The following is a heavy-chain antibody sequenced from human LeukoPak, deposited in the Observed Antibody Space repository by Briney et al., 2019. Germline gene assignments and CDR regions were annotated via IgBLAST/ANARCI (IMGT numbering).Heavy chain of an antibody. Sequence: SVKVSCKASGGTFSSYAISWVRQAPGQGLEWMGRIITILGIANYAQKFQGRVTITADKSTSTAYMELSSLRSEDTAVYYCARDPRPLRGEDWFDPWGQGTLVTVSS. D-gene: IGHD2-21*01. CDR2: IITILGIA. V-gene: IGHV1-69*04. J-gene: IGHJ5*02. CDR1: GGTFSSYA. CDR3: ARDPRPLRGEDWFDP.